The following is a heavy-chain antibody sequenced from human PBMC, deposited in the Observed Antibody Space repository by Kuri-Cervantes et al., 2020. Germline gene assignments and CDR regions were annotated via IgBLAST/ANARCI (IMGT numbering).Heavy chain of an antibody. CDR1: GFTFSSYS. J-gene: IGHJ4*02. D-gene: IGHD4-17*01. CDR2: ISSSSSTI. V-gene: IGHV3-48*02. Sequence: LSLTCAASGFTFSSYSMNWVRQAPGKGLEWVSYISSSSSTIYYADSVKGRFTISRDNAKNSLYLQMNSLRDEDTAVYYCARHNDYGDYGGLGYFDYWGQGTLVTVSS. CDR3: ARHNDYGDYGGLGYFDY.